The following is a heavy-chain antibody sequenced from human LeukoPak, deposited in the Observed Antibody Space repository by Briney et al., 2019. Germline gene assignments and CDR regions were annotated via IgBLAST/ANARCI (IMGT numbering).Heavy chain of an antibody. CDR3: TRDEPRYCSDNNCYSFDY. CDR1: GFAFSGYG. D-gene: IGHD2-2*01. J-gene: IGHJ4*02. V-gene: IGHV3-30*03. CDR2: ISYDGSNK. Sequence: PGGSLRLSCEASGFAFSGYGMHWVRQAPGKGLEWVALISYDGSNKYYAESVKGRLTVSRDNSKNTLYLQMDSLRAEDTAVYFCTRDEPRYCSDNNCYSFDYWGQGTLVTVS.